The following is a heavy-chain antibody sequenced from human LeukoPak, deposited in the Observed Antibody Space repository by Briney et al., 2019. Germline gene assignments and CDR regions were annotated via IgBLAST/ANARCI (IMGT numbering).Heavy chain of an antibody. Sequence: GGSLRLSCAASGFTFSSYAMHWVRQAPGKGPEWVAVISYDGSNKYYADSVKGRFTISRDNSKNTLYLQMNSLRAEDTAVYYCARREVVVALDYWGQGPLVTVSS. CDR3: ARREVVVALDY. V-gene: IGHV3-30-3*01. CDR1: GFTFSSYA. J-gene: IGHJ4*02. D-gene: IGHD3-22*01. CDR2: ISYDGSNK.